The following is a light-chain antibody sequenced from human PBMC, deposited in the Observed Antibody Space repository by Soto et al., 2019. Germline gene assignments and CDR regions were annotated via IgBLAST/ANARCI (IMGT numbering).Light chain of an antibody. J-gene: IGKJ4*01. V-gene: IGKV3-20*01. Sequence: EIVLTQSPGTLSLSPGERATLSCRASQIPSNSFLAWYQHKPAQAPRRLIYGSSTRATGIPDRFSGSASGTDFTLTICRLEPEDFAVYYCHQYARSAPLPFGGGTEVENK. CDR2: GSS. CDR1: QIPSNSF. CDR3: HQYARSAPLP.